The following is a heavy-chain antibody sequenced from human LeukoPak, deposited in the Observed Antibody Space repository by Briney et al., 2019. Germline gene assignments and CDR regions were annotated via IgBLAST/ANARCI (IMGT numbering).Heavy chain of an antibody. CDR2: IYYSGST. J-gene: IGHJ6*02. CDR1: GYSISSGYY. V-gene: IGHV4-38-2*02. Sequence: SETLSLTCTVSGYSISSGYYWGWIRPPPGKGLEWIGSIYYSGSTYYNPSLKSRVTISVDTSKNQFSLKLSSVSAADTAVYYCARLSMVTYYYGMDVWGQGTTVTVSS. CDR3: ARLSMVTYYYGMDV. D-gene: IGHD5-18*01.